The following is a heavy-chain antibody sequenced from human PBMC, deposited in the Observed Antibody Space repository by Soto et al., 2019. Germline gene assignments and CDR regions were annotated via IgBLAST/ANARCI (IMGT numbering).Heavy chain of an antibody. CDR3: AREEMGATSDYYYGMDV. V-gene: IGHV3-48*02. CDR2: ISSSSSTI. D-gene: IGHD1-26*01. J-gene: IGHJ6*02. Sequence: GKGLEWVSYISSSSSTIYYADSVKGRFTISRDNAKNSLYLQMNSLRDEDTAVYYCAREEMGATSDYYYGMDVWGQGTTVTVSS.